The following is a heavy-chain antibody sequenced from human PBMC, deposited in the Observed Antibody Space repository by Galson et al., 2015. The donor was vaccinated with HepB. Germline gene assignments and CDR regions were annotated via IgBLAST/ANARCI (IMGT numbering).Heavy chain of an antibody. V-gene: IGHV1-2*02. CDR2: INPNTGGT. J-gene: IGHJ6*02. CDR3: ARDLQATAVTTGYGMDV. Sequence: SVKVSCKASGYTFTDYYMHWMRQAPGQGLEWVGWINPNTGGTNLAQKFQGRVTMTRDKAINTAYMELIRLTSDDTAMFYCARDLQATAVTTGYGMDVWGQGTTVIVFS. D-gene: IGHD4-17*01. CDR1: GYTFTDYY.